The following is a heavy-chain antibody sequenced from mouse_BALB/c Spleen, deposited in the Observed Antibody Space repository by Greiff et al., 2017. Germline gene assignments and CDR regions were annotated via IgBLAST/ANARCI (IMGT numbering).Heavy chain of an antibody. D-gene: IGHD1-1*01. CDR3: ARNYYGSSLYAMDD. V-gene: IGHV1S137*01. Sequence: VQLQQSGAELVRPGVSVKISCKGSGYTFTDYAMHWVKQSHAKSLEWIGVISTYYGDASYNQKFKGKATMTVDKSSSTAYMELARLTSEDSAIYYCARNYYGSSLYAMDDWGQGTSVTVSS. CDR1: GYTFTDYA. J-gene: IGHJ4*01. CDR2: ISTYYGDA.